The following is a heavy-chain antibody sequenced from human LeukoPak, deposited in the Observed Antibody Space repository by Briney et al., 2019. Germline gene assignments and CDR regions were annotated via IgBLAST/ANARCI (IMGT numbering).Heavy chain of an antibody. CDR1: GFTFSDHY. CDR2: IGDDGSFI. V-gene: IGHV3-21*01. D-gene: IGHD6-6*01. Sequence: GGSLRLSCAASGFTFSDHYMDWVRQAPGKGLEWVSSIGDDGSFIYYADSVRGRFTISRDNAKNSLYLQMNSLRAEDTAVYYCARVKRIAARDDPFDYWGQGTLVSVSS. CDR3: ARVKRIAARDDPFDY. J-gene: IGHJ4*02.